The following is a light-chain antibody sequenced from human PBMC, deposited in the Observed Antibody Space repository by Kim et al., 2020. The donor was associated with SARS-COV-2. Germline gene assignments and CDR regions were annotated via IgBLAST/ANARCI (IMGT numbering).Light chain of an antibody. Sequence: GKTVTISCTRSSGSIASNYVQWYQQHPGSAPTTVIYEDSQRPSGVPDRFSGSIDSSSNSASLTISGLKTEDEADYYCQSYDSSNQVFGGGTQLTVL. J-gene: IGLJ2*01. CDR2: EDS. CDR3: QSYDSSNQV. CDR1: SGSIASNY. V-gene: IGLV6-57*03.